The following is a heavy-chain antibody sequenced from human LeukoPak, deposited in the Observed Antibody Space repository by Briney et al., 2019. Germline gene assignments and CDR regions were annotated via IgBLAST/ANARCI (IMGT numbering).Heavy chain of an antibody. CDR2: ISGSGDST. Sequence: PGGSLRLSCEASGFTFSSYAMSWVRQAPGKGLEWVSVISGSGDSTYYADSVKGRFTISRDNSKNTLYLQMNSLRAEDTAVYYCAKAQNNYDILTGYSYWGQGTLVTVSS. V-gene: IGHV3-23*01. J-gene: IGHJ4*02. CDR1: GFTFSSYA. CDR3: AKAQNNYDILTGYSY. D-gene: IGHD3-9*01.